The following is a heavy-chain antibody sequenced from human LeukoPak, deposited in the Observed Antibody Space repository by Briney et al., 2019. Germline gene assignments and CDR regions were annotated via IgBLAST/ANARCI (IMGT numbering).Heavy chain of an antibody. D-gene: IGHD2-15*01. J-gene: IGHJ4*02. CDR3: ARRYCSGGSCSPGDY. V-gene: IGHV3-30*04. Sequence: GRSLRLSCAASGFTFSSYAMRWVRQAPGKGLEWVEVISYDGSNKYYADSVKGRFTISRDNSKNTLYLQMNSLRAEDTAVYYCARRYCSGGSCSPGDYWGQGTLVTVSS. CDR2: ISYDGSNK. CDR1: GFTFSSYA.